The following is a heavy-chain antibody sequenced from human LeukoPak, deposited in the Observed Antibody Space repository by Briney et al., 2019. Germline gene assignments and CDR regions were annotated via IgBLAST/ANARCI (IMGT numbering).Heavy chain of an antibody. D-gene: IGHD4-17*01. Sequence: SETPAPTRNVASESISSYYWSLIRQPARKGLGWIGRIYTSGSTNYNPSLKSRVTISVDTSKNQFSLKLSSVTAADTAVYYCARETYGDYEVVDYWGQGTLVTVSS. CDR3: ARETYGDYEVVDY. V-gene: IGHV4-4*07. CDR2: IYTSGST. J-gene: IGHJ4*02. CDR1: SESISSYY.